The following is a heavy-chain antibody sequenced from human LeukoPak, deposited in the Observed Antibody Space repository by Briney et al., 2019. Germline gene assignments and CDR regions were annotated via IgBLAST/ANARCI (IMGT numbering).Heavy chain of an antibody. CDR1: GGSISSGGYY. D-gene: IGHD3-22*01. V-gene: IGHV4-31*03. J-gene: IGHJ4*02. CDR3: ARELVYYYDSSGYYDY. CDR2: IYYSGST. Sequence: SETVSLTCTVSGGSISSGGYYWSWIRQHPGKGLEWIGYIYYSGSTYYNPSLKSRVTISVDTSKNQFSLKLSSVTAADTAVYYCARELVYYYDSSGYYDYWGQGTLVTVSS.